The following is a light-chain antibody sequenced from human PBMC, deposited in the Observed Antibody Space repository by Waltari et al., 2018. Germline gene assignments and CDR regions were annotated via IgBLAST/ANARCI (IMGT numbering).Light chain of an antibody. CDR2: GAS. Sequence: DIVMTQSPDSLAVSLGERATINCKSSQSVLYSPNNKNYLTWYQQKQGQPPKLLIYGASTRESGVPDRFSGSGSGTDFTLTISSLQAEDVAVYYCQQYYSTPYTFGQGTKLEIK. CDR3: QQYYSTPYT. V-gene: IGKV4-1*01. J-gene: IGKJ2*01. CDR1: QSVLYSPNNKNY.